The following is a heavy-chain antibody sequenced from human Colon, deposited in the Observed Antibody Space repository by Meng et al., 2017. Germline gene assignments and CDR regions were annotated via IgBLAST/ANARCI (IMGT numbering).Heavy chain of an antibody. D-gene: IGHD6-19*01. V-gene: IGHV4-39*01. CDR2: ISYSGNT. J-gene: IGHJ5*02. CDR3: ARRIAVAGGWFDP. Sequence: QLQLQESGPGLVKPSETLSLTCTVSGDSISSNSYHWGWIRQPPGKGLEGVGTISYSGNTFYNPSLKSRVTISVDTSKSQFSLKLSSVTAADTAVFYCARRIAVAGGWFDPWGQGTLVTVSS. CDR1: GDSISSNSYH.